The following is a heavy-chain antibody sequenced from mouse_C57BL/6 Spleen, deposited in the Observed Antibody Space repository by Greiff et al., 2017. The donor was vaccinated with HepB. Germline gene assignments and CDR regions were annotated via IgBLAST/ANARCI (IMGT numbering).Heavy chain of an antibody. CDR2: IDPSDSET. CDR1: GYTFTSYW. V-gene: IGHV1-52*01. D-gene: IGHD4-1*01. CDR3: ARGLGRDFDY. J-gene: IGHJ2*01. Sequence: VQLQQSGAELVRPGSSVKLSCKASGYTFTSYWMHWVKQRPIQGLEWIGNIDPSDSETHYNQKFKDKATLTVDKSSSTAYMQLSGLTSEDSAVYYCARGLGRDFDYWGQGTTLTVSS.